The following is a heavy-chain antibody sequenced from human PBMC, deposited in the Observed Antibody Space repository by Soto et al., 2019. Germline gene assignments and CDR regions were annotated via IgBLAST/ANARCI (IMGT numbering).Heavy chain of an antibody. CDR3: ARSVWYYYDSSGYYRNYDYYGMDV. CDR2: IIPIFGTA. J-gene: IGHJ6*02. Sequence: SVKVSCKASGGAFSSYAVSWVREDAGQGLEWMGGIIPIFGTANYAQKFQGRGTITADESTSTAYMELSSLRSEDTAVYYCARSVWYYYDSSGYYRNYDYYGMDVWGQGTTVTVSS. V-gene: IGHV1-69*13. D-gene: IGHD3-22*01. CDR1: GGAFSSYA.